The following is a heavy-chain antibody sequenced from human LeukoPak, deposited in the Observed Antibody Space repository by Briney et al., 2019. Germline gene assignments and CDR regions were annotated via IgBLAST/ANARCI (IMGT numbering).Heavy chain of an antibody. J-gene: IGHJ4*02. V-gene: IGHV1-2*02. D-gene: IGHD2-2*01. Sequence: ASVKVSCKASGYTFTGYYMHWVRQAPGQGLEWMGCINPNSGGTNYAQKFQGRVTMTRDTSINTVYMDLSSLRSDDTAVYYCARDRMGDCATTSCYLAYWGQGTQVTVSS. CDR3: ARDRMGDCATTSCYLAY. CDR1: GYTFTGYY. CDR2: INPNSGGT.